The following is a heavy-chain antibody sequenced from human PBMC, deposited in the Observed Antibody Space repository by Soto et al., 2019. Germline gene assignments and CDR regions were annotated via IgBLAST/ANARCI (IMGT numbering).Heavy chain of an antibody. J-gene: IGHJ5*01. D-gene: IGHD7-27*01. Sequence: PSETLSLTCSVSGDSISNLDYFWAWIRQPPGQALEYIGYIYKSATTYYNPSFESRVAISVDTSKSQFSLNVTSVTAADTAVYFCARGRYCLTGSCLPNSFDSWDQGALVTVSS. V-gene: IGHV4-30-4*01. CDR1: GDSISNLDYF. CDR3: ARGRYCLTGSCLPNSFDS. CDR2: IYKSATT.